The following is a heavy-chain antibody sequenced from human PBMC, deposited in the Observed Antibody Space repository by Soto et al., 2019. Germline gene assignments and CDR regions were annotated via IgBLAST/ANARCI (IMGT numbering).Heavy chain of an antibody. V-gene: IGHV1-69*13. J-gene: IGHJ5*02. CDR2: IIPIFGTA. CDR1: GGTFSSYA. CDR3: ARDRRGYYDSSGYLNWFDP. D-gene: IGHD3-22*01. Sequence: ASVKVSCKASGGTFSSYAISWVRQAPGQGLEWMGGIIPIFGTANYAQKFQGRVTITADESTSTAYMELSSLRSEDTAVYYCARDRRGYYDSSGYLNWFDPWGQGTLVTVSS.